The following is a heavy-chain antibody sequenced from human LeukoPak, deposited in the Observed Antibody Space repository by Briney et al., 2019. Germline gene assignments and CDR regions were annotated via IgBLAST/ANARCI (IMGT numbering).Heavy chain of an antibody. CDR2: ITSSGTDM. CDR3: ARDAYNSYDY. J-gene: IGHJ4*02. D-gene: IGHD5-24*01. CDR1: GFTFSTYY. V-gene: IGHV3-21*01. Sequence: GGSLRLSCVASGFTFSTYYMHWVRQAPGKGLEWVSCITSSGTDMYYADSVRGRFTISRDNAKNSLYLEINSLRVDDTAVYYCARDAYNSYDYWGQGTLVTVSS.